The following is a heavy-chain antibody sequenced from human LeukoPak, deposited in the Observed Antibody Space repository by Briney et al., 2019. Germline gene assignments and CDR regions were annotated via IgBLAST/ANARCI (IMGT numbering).Heavy chain of an antibody. CDR2: IYYSGST. V-gene: IGHV4-39*07. J-gene: IGHJ5*02. CDR3: ARNDVGYYDFWSGQPPYNWFDP. D-gene: IGHD3-3*01. CDR1: GCSISSSSYY. Sequence: PSETLSLTCTVSGCSISSSSYYWGWIRQPPGKGLEGIGSIYYSGSTYYNPSLKSRVTISVDTSKNQFSLQLSSVTAADTAVYYCARNDVGYYDFWSGQPPYNWFDPWGQGTLVTVSS.